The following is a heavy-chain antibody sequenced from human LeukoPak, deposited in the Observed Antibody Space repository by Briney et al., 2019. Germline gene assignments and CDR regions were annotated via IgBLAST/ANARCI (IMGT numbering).Heavy chain of an antibody. CDR1: GDSVSSNSAA. CDR3: ARDRRYSGYDTHFDY. D-gene: IGHD5-12*01. Sequence: SQTLSLTCAISGDSVSSNSAAWNWIRQSPPRGLEWLGRTYYRSKWYNDYAVSVKSRITINPDTSKNQFSLKLNSVTPEDTAVYYCARDRRYSGYDTHFDYWGQGTLVTVSS. J-gene: IGHJ4*02. V-gene: IGHV6-1*01. CDR2: TYYRSKWYN.